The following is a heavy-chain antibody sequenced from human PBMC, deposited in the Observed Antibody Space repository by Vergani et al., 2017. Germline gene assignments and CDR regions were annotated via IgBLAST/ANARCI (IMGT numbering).Heavy chain of an antibody. J-gene: IGHJ5*02. CDR2: MNPKSGNT. Sequence: QEQLVQSGAEVRKPGASVKVSCKASGYNFTSFDINWVRLATGQGLEWMGWMNPKSGNTAYAAKFQGRITMTRDSSTDTAYMEMKSLRSEDTAIYFCARXVLDSKYRHNWFGPWGQGTVVTVSS. V-gene: IGHV1-8*01. CDR3: ARXVLDSKYRHNWFGP. CDR1: GYNFTSFD. D-gene: IGHD3/OR15-3a*01.